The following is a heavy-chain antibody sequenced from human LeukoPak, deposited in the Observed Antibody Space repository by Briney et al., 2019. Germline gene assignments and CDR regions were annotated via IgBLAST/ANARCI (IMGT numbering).Heavy chain of an antibody. J-gene: IGHJ5*02. CDR1: GYSFTDYY. CDR3: ARADFIDAGPYLIGP. V-gene: IGHV1-2*02. CDR2: INTRSGRT. Sequence: ASVRVSCKTSGYSFTDYYIHWVRQAPGQGLEWMGWINTRSGRTSSARKFQGRVTMTRDPSITTVYMDMAWLTSDDTAIYFCARADFIDAGPYLIGPWGQGTLVTVSS. D-gene: IGHD3-3*01.